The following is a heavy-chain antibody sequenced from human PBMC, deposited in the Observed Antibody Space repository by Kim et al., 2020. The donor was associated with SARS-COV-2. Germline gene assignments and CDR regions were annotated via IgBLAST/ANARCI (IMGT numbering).Heavy chain of an antibody. CDR1: GGSISSSSYY. J-gene: IGHJ3*02. Sequence: SETLSLTCTVSGGSISSSSYYWGWIRQPPGKGLEWIGSIYYSGSTYYNPSLKSRVTISVDTSKNQFSLKLSSVTAADTAVYYCARFFGWLQQYDDAFDIWGQGTMVTVSS. CDR3: ARFFGWLQQYDDAFDI. V-gene: IGHV4-39*07. CDR2: IYYSGST. D-gene: IGHD5-12*01.